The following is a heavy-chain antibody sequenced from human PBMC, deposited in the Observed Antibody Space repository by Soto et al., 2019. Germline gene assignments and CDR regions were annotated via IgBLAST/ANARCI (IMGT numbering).Heavy chain of an antibody. D-gene: IGHD3-10*01. Sequence: SVKVSCKASGGTFRNHVFNWVRQAPGQGLEWMGGIIPIIGTPNYAQKFQGRVTITADASTNTVYLDVSSLRSQGTAVCYCARDLEFRDGNISHLDYWGQGTLVTVSS. V-gene: IGHV1-69*13. CDR3: ARDLEFRDGNISHLDY. J-gene: IGHJ4*02. CDR1: GGTFRNHV. CDR2: IIPIIGTP.